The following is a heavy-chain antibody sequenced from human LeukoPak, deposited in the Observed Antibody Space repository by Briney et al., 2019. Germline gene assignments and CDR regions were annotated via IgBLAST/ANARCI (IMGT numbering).Heavy chain of an antibody. Sequence: ASVKVSCKASGGTFSSYAISWVRQAPGQGLEWMGGIIPIFGTANYARKFQGRVTITADESTSTAYMELSSLRSEDTAVYYCASSVAGYSSSWSYYFDYWGQGTLVTVSS. V-gene: IGHV1-69*13. CDR3: ASSVAGYSSSWSYYFDY. CDR1: GGTFSSYA. D-gene: IGHD6-13*01. J-gene: IGHJ4*02. CDR2: IIPIFGTA.